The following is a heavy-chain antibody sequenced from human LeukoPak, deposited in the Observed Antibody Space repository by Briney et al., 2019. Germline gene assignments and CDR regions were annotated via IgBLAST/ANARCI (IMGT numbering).Heavy chain of an antibody. D-gene: IGHD3-10*01. CDR3: ARDLTMVRGALNWFDP. V-gene: IGHV4-4*07. J-gene: IGHJ5*02. CDR2: IYTSGST. CDR1: GGSISSYY. Sequence: SETLSLTCTVSGGSISSYYWSWIRQPAGKGLEWIGRIYTSGSTNYNPSLKSRVTMSVDTSKNQFSLKLSSVTAADTAVYYCARDLTMVRGALNWFDPWGQGTLVTVSS.